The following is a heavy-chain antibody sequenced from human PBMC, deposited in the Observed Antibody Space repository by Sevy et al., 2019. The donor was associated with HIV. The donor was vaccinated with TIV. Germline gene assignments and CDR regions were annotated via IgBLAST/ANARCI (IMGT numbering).Heavy chain of an antibody. CDR3: VAANTWQDY. D-gene: IGHD2-15*01. V-gene: IGHV3-74*01. CDR1: GFTFSSYW. Sequence: GGYLRLSCAASGFTFSSYWMHWVRQAPGKGPVWVSGVNSDGSSTNYADSVKGRFTMSRDSAKNTLYLQMNSLRSEDTAVYFCVAANTWQDYWGQGTLVTVSS. J-gene: IGHJ4*02. CDR2: VNSDGSST.